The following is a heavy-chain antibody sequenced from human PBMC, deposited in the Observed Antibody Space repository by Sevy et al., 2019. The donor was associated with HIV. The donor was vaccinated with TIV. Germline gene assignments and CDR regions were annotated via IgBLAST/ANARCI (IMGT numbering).Heavy chain of an antibody. CDR1: GFTFNNAW. V-gene: IGHV3-15*01. CDR2: IKSKIDGATR. D-gene: IGHD1-26*01. CDR3: TAGVGTSDFDY. Sequence: GVCLRLSCEASGFTFNNAWMSWVRQAPGKGLEWVGRIKSKIDGATRDFAAPVKGRFAISRDDSKNTLYLQMNSLKTEDTAVYYCTAGVGTSDFDYWGRGVLVTVSS. J-gene: IGHJ4*02.